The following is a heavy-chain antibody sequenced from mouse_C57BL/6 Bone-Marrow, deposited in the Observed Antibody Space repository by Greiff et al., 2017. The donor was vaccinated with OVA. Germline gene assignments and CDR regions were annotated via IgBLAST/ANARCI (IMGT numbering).Heavy chain of an antibody. CDR1: GYTFTSYW. V-gene: IGHV1-7*01. J-gene: IGHJ3*01. CDR2: INPSSGYT. CDR3: ARDYSNFAWFAY. D-gene: IGHD2-5*01. Sequence: QVQLQQSGAELAKPGASVKLSCKASGYTFTSYWMHWVKQRPGQGLEWIGYINPSSGYTKYNQKFKDKATLTADESSSTAYMQLSSLTYEDSAVYYCARDYSNFAWFAYWGQGTLVTVSA.